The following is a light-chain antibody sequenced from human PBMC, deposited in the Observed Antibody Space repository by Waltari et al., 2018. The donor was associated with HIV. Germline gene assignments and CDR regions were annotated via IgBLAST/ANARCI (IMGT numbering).Light chain of an antibody. CDR2: DAS. V-gene: IGKV3D-15*01. CDR1: QSVSSN. CDR3: QQYNNWYT. J-gene: IGKJ2*01. Sequence: DMVMTQSPATLSVSPGERATLSCRASQSVSSNLAWYQQKPGQAPRLLIYDASTRATGIPARFSGSGSGTEFTLTISSLQSEDSAVYYCQQYNNWYTFAQGTKLEIK.